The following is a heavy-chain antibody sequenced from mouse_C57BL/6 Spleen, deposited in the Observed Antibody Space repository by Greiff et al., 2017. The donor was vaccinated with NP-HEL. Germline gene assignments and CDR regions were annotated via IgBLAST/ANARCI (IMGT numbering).Heavy chain of an antibody. V-gene: IGHV1-19*01. J-gene: IGHJ1*03. CDR2: INPYNGGT. D-gene: IGHD1-1*01. Sequence: EVKLMESGPVLVKPGASVKMSCKASGYTFTDYYMNWVKQSHGKSLEWIGVINPYNGGTSYNQKFKGKATLTVDKSSSTAYMELNSLTSEDSAVYYCAILSSYWYFEVWGTGTTVTVSS. CDR3: AILSSYWYFEV. CDR1: GYTFTDYY.